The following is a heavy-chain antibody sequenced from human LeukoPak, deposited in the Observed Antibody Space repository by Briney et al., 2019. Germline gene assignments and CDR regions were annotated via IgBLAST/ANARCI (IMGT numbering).Heavy chain of an antibody. V-gene: IGHV1-58*01. CDR3: AARKVRGVWFYLDY. CDR2: IVVGSGNT. J-gene: IGHJ4*02. D-gene: IGHD3-10*01. CDR1: GFTFTSSA. Sequence: ASVKVSCKASGFTFTSSAVQWVRQARGQRLEWIGWIVVGSGNTNYAQKFQERVTITRDMSTSTAYMELSSLRSEDTAVYFCAARKVRGVWFYLDYWGQGTLVTVSS.